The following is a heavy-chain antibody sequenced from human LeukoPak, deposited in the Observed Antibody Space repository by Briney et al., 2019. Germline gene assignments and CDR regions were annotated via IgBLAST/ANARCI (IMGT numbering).Heavy chain of an antibody. V-gene: IGHV4-4*07. CDR1: GGSISSYY. J-gene: IGHJ3*02. Sequence: SETMSLTCTVSGGSISSYYWSWIRQPAGKGLEWIGRVYTSGSTHYNPSLKTRVTMSVDTSKNQFSLKLSSVTAADTAVYYCARLITGTTTAFDIWGQGTMVTVSS. CDR3: ARLITGTTTAFDI. CDR2: VYTSGST. D-gene: IGHD1-7*01.